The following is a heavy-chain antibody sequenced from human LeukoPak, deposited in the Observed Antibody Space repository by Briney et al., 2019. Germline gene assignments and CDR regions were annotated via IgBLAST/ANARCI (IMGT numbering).Heavy chain of an antibody. V-gene: IGHV4-30-4*01. D-gene: IGHD3-16*01. Sequence: SETLSLTCSVSGGSISSGDYYWSWIRQPPGKGLEWIGYIYYSGSTYYNPSLKSRVTISVDTSKNQFSLKLSSVTAADTAVYYCARGHLSGSYAPGAFDIWGQGTMVTVSS. CDR1: GGSISSGDYY. CDR2: IYYSGST. CDR3: ARGHLSGSYAPGAFDI. J-gene: IGHJ3*02.